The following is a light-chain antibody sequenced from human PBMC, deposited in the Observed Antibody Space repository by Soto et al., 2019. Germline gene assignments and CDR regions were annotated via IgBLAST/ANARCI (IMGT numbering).Light chain of an antibody. CDR1: QSVNNNF. Sequence: EIVLTQSPGTQSLSAGERATVSCRASQSVNNNFLAWYQLRPGQAPRLLISGASSRATGIPDRISGSGSGTDFTLTITRVEPEDSAMYYCQHYVGSPTFXQGTKVDIK. CDR3: QHYVGSPT. J-gene: IGKJ1*01. V-gene: IGKV3-20*01. CDR2: GAS.